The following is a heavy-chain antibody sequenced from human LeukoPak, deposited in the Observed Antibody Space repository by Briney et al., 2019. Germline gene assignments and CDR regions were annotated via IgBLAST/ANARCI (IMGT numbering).Heavy chain of an antibody. D-gene: IGHD2-2*01. J-gene: IGHJ4*02. V-gene: IGHV3-21*01. CDR1: GFTFSSYS. Sequence: GGSLRLSCAASGFTFSSYSMNWVRQAPGKGLEWVSSISSSSSYIYYADSVKGRFTISRDNAKNSLYLQMNSLRAEDTAVYYCAGEGVVPAAQFLDYRGQGTLVTVSS. CDR3: AGEGVVPAAQFLDY. CDR2: ISSSSSYI.